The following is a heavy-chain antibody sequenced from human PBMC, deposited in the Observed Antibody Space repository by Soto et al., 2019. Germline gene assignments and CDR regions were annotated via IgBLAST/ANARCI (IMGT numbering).Heavy chain of an antibody. V-gene: IGHV1-69*01. Sequence: QVQLVQSGAEVKKPGSSVKVSCKASGGTFSSYAISWVRQAPGQGLEWMGGIIPIFGTANYAQKFQGRVTITADESTSTAYMELSSLRSEDTAVYYCARDQEQQLVLLDRIDYYYGMDVWGQGTTVTVSS. D-gene: IGHD6-13*01. CDR2: IIPIFGTA. J-gene: IGHJ6*02. CDR1: GGTFSSYA. CDR3: ARDQEQQLVLLDRIDYYYGMDV.